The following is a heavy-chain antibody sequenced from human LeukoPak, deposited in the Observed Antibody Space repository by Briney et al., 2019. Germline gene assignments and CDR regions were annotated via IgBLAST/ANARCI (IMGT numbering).Heavy chain of an antibody. CDR3: ARDGEQWLVKDDSRGGYYYYGMGV. CDR2: INPNSGGT. D-gene: IGHD6-19*01. CDR1: GYTFTGYY. J-gene: IGHJ6*02. Sequence: GASVKVSCKASGYTFTGYYMHWVRQAPGQGLEWMGWINPNSGGTNYAQKFQGRVTMTRDTSISTAFMELSRLRSDDTAVYYCARDGEQWLVKDDSRGGYYYYGMGVWGQGTTVTVSS. V-gene: IGHV1-2*02.